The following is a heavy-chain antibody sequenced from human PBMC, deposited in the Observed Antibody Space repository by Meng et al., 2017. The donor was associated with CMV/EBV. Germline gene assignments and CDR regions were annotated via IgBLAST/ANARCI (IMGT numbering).Heavy chain of an antibody. CDR1: FTGYY. V-gene: IGHV1-2*02. Sequence: FTGYYMQGVRQAPGQGLEWMGWINPNSGGTNYAQKFQGRVTMTRDTSISTAYMELSRLRSDDTAVYYCARSFHYYDSSGYSQGSHFDYWGQGTLVTVSS. J-gene: IGHJ4*02. CDR3: ARSFHYYDSSGYSQGSHFDY. D-gene: IGHD3-22*01. CDR2: INPNSGGT.